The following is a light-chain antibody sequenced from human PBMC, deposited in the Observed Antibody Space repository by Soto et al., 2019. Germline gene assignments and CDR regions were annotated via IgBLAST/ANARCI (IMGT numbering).Light chain of an antibody. J-gene: IGKJ1*01. Sequence: DILMTQSPSTLSASVGDRVTITCRASQSVSNWLAWYQQKPGKAPKILIYKASSMESGVPSRFSGSGSGTEFTLTISSLRPDDVATYYCQQYSGYRWTFGQGTKVEIK. CDR3: QQYSGYRWT. V-gene: IGKV1-5*03. CDR2: KAS. CDR1: QSVSNW.